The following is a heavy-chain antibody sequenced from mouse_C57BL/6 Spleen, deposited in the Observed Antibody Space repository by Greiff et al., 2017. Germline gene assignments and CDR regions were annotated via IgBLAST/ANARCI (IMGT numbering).Heavy chain of an antibody. CDR2: ISSGSSTI. D-gene: IGHD3-3*01. V-gene: IGHV5-17*01. CDR3: ARYRGRDSAMDY. CDR1: GFTFTGYG. J-gene: IGHJ4*01. Sequence: EVQLLQSGAGLVKPGGSLKLSCAASGFTFTGYGIHWVRQAPGKGLEWLAYISSGSSTIYYADTVKGLCTSSRDNDKKTFFMQITSLRCEETARYYCARYRGRDSAMDYWGQGTSVTVSS.